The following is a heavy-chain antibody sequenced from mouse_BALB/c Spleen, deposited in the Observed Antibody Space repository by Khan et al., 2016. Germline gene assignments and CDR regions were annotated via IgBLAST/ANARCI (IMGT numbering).Heavy chain of an antibody. Sequence: QVQLLQSAAELARPGASVKMSCKASGYIFTTYLMYWVKQRPGQGLEWIGHINPSSGYTEYNQKFKDKTTLTADKSSSTAYMQLSSLTSEDSAVYYCARSRWDYFDYWGQGTTLTVSS. J-gene: IGHJ2*01. CDR1: GYIFTTYL. V-gene: IGHV1-4*02. CDR2: INPSSGYT. D-gene: IGHD1-1*02. CDR3: ARSRWDYFDY.